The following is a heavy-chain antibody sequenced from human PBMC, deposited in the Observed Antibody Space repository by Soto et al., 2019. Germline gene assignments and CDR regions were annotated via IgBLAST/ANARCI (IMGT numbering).Heavy chain of an antibody. J-gene: IGHJ5*02. CDR2: IIPIFGTA. Sequence: QVQLVQSWAEVKKPGSSVKVSCKASGGTFSSYAISWVRQAPGQGLERMGGIIPIFGTANYAQKFQGRVTITADESTSTAYMELSSLRSEDTAVYYCARDGVAAAGTSWFDPWGQGTLVTVSS. CDR3: ARDGVAAAGTSWFDP. D-gene: IGHD6-13*01. CDR1: GGTFSSYA. V-gene: IGHV1-69*01.